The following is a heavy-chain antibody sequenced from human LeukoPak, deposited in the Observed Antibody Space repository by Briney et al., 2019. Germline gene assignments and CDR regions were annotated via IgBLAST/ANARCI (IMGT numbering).Heavy chain of an antibody. D-gene: IGHD1-26*01. J-gene: IGHJ4*02. CDR1: GFTFDDYA. V-gene: IGHV3-9*01. Sequence: PGRSLRLSCAASGFTFDDYAMHWVRQAPGKGLEWVSGISWNSGSIGYADSVKGRFTISRDNAKNSLYLQMNSLRAEDTALYYCAKDLRGGSYRTYYFDYWGQGTLVTVSS. CDR3: AKDLRGGSYRTYYFDY. CDR2: ISWNSGSI.